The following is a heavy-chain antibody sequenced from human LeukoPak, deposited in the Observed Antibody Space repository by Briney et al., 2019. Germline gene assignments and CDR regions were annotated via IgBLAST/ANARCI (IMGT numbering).Heavy chain of an antibody. V-gene: IGHV3-30*02. CDR2: IRYDGSNK. D-gene: IGHD6-19*01. CDR1: GFTFSSYG. Sequence: GGSLRLSCAASGFTFSSYGMHWVRQAPGKGLEWVAFIRYDGSNKYYADSVKGRFTISRDNSKNTLYLQMNSLRAEDTAVYYCAKDRGSGWYLLGYWGQGTPVTVSS. CDR3: AKDRGSGWYLLGY. J-gene: IGHJ4*02.